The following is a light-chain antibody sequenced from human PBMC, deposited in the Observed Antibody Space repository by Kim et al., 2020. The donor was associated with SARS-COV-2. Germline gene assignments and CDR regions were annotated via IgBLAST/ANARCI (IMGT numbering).Light chain of an antibody. J-gene: IGKJ4*01. CDR1: QSVGTT. CDR2: DTV. CDR3: QQRSNWPPALS. V-gene: IGKV3-11*01. Sequence: PGESATRSCRASQSVGTTLAWYQQRPGQAPRLLIYDTVNRATGIPDRFSGSGSGTDFTLTISSLESEDFAVYYCQQRSNWPPALSFGGGTKVDIK.